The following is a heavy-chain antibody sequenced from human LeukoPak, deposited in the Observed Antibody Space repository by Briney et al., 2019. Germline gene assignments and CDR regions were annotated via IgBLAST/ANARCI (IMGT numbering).Heavy chain of an antibody. V-gene: IGHV4-34*01. CDR1: GGSFSGYY. CDR3: ARYYDFWSGYYKAAFFDY. J-gene: IGHJ4*02. Sequence: SETLSLTCAVYGGSFSGYYWSWIRQPPGKGLERIGEINHSGSTNYNPSLKSRVTISVDRSKNQFSLKLSSVTAADTAVYYCARYYDFWSGYYKAAFFDYWGQGTLVTVSP. CDR2: INHSGST. D-gene: IGHD3-3*01.